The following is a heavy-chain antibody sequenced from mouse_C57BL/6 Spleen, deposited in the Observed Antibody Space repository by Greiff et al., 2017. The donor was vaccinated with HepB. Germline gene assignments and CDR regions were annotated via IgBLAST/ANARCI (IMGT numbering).Heavy chain of an antibody. CDR3: TRGDYPYYFDY. J-gene: IGHJ2*01. V-gene: IGHV1-15*01. CDR2: IDPETGGT. Sequence: LQESGAELVRPGASVTLSCKASGYTFTDYEMHWVKQTPVHGLEWIGAIDPETGGTAYNQKFKGKAILTADKSSSTAYMELRSLTSEDSAIYYCTRGDYPYYFDYWGQGTTLTVSS. CDR1: GYTFTDYE. D-gene: IGHD2-4*01.